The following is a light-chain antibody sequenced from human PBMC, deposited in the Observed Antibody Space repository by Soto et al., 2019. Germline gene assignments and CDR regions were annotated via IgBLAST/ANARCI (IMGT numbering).Light chain of an antibody. CDR2: DVS. CDR1: SSDVGGYKY. J-gene: IGLJ2*01. CDR3: CSYAGSYTHVV. Sequence: QPVLTQPRSVSGSPGQSVTISCTGTSSDVGGYKYVSWYQQHPGKAPKLMIYDVSKRPSGVPDRFSGSKSGNTASLTISGLQAEDEADYYCCSYAGSYTHVVFGGGTKVTVL. V-gene: IGLV2-11*01.